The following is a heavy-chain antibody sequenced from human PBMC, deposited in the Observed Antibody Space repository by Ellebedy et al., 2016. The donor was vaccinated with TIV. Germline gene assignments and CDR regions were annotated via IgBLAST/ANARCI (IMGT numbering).Heavy chain of an antibody. V-gene: IGHV4-4*02. D-gene: IGHD2-21*02. CDR3: ATGLYS. J-gene: IGHJ4*02. CDR2: IHHSGTT. Sequence: MPSETLSLTCVVSGGSISSSHWWSCLRQPPGKGLEWIGEIHHSGTTNYSPSLKSRVTMSFDKSKNQFSLNLRSVTAADTAVYYCATGLYSWGRGTLVTVSS. CDR1: GGSISSSHW.